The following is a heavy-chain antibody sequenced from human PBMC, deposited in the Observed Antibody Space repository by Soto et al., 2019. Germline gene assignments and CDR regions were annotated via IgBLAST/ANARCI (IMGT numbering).Heavy chain of an antibody. CDR1: GGSIRSYY. D-gene: IGHD3-10*01. CDR3: AGGPMVRGVHNFDY. J-gene: IGHJ4*02. Sequence: PSETLSLTCTVSGGSIRSYYCSWIRQPPGKGLEWIGYIYYSGSTNYNPSLKSRVTISVDTSKNQFSLKLSFVTAADTAVYYWAGGPMVRGVHNFDYWGQGTLVTVS. CDR2: IYYSGST. V-gene: IGHV4-59*08.